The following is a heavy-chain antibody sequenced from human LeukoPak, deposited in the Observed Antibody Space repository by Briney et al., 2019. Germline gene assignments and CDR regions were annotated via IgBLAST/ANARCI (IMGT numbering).Heavy chain of an antibody. Sequence: PSETLSLTCTVSSGSISSYYWSWIRQPPGKGLEWIGYIYYSGSANYNPSLRNRVTVPVDTSKSQFSLNLNSVTAADTAIYYCAREGVEMTTAYYFDFWGQGILVTVSS. J-gene: IGHJ4*02. CDR1: SGSISSYY. CDR3: AREGVEMTTAYYFDF. CDR2: IYYSGSA. V-gene: IGHV4-59*01. D-gene: IGHD2-21*01.